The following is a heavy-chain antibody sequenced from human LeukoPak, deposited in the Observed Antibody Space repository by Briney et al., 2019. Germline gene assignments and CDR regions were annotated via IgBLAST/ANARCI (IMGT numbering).Heavy chain of an antibody. J-gene: IGHJ4*02. CDR2: INQDGSEK. CDR3: ARGEGATNDY. V-gene: IGHV3-7*01. Sequence: PGGSLRLSCAASGFTFSSYWMNWVRQAPGKGLEWVANINQDGSEKSYVDSVKGRFTISRDNPKNSLYLQMNSLRAEDTAFYYCARGEGATNDYWGQGTLVTVSS. CDR1: GFTFSSYW.